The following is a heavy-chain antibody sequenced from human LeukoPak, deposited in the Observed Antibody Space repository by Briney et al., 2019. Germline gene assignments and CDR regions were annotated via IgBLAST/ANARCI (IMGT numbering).Heavy chain of an antibody. CDR2: VGDSGDMT. CDR3: AKDRYYYDSSGYYYRDAFDI. J-gene: IGHJ3*02. D-gene: IGHD3-22*01. CDR1: GFTFSNNV. V-gene: IGHV3-23*01. Sequence: GGSLKISCAASGFTFSNNVMTWVRQAPGKGLEWVSSVGDSGDMTYYADSVKGRFTISRDNSKNTLYLQMNSLRAEDTAVYYCAKDRYYYDSSGYYYRDAFDIWGQGTMVTVSS.